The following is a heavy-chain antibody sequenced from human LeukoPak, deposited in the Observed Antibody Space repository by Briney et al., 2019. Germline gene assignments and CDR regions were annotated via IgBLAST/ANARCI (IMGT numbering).Heavy chain of an antibody. Sequence: ASVKVSCKASGYTFTSYDINWVRQATGQGLEWMGWMNPNSGNTGYAQKFQGRVTITRNTSISTAYMELSSLRSEDTAVYYCARSPRKSLGYRSLHYWGQGTLVTVSS. CDR1: GYTFTSYD. CDR3: ARSPRKSLGYRSLHY. J-gene: IGHJ4*02. V-gene: IGHV1-8*03. D-gene: IGHD5-24*01. CDR2: MNPNSGNT.